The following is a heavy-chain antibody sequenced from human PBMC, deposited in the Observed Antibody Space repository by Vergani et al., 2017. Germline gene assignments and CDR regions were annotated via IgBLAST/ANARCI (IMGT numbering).Heavy chain of an antibody. J-gene: IGHJ4*02. CDR2: ISSSGSTI. CDR3: ARDGTTVTTDY. D-gene: IGHD4-17*01. V-gene: IGHV3-48*04. CDR1: GFPFSSYS. Sequence: EVQLVESGGGLVQPGGSLRLSCAASGFPFSSYSMNWVRQAPGKGLEWVSYISSSGSTIYYADSVKGRFTISRDNAKNSLYLQMNSLRAEDTAVYYCARDGTTVTTDYWGQGTLVTVSS.